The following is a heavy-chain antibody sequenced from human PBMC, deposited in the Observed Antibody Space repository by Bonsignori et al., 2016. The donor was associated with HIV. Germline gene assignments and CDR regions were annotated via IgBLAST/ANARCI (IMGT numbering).Heavy chain of an antibody. CDR3: TRHGGFDI. J-gene: IGHJ3*02. D-gene: IGHD4-23*01. Sequence: VRQMPGKGLVWVSRINSNGTSANYADSVKGRFTISRDNAKNTVYLQMNSLSAEDTAVYYCTRHGGFDIWGQGTMVTVSS. CDR2: INSNGTSA. V-gene: IGHV3-74*01.